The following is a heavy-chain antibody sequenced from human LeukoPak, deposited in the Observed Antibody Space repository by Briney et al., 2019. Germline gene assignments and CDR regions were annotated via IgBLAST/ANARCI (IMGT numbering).Heavy chain of an antibody. CDR2: IYWDDDK. J-gene: IGHJ5*02. V-gene: IGHV2-5*02. CDR3: ARSYSDYDYFNNWFDP. D-gene: IGHD5-12*01. CDR1: GFSLSTSGVG. Sequence: SGPTLVNPTQTLTLTCTFSGFSLSTSGVGVGWIRQPPGKALEWLALIYWDDDKRYSPSLKSRLTITKDTSKNQVVLTMTNMDPVDTATYYCARSYSDYDYFNNWFDPWGQGTLVTVSS.